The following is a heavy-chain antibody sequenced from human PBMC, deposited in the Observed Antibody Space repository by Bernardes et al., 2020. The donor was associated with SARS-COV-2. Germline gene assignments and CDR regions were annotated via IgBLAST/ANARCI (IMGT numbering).Heavy chain of an antibody. CDR2: INPNSGGT. D-gene: IGHD3-10*01. CDR1: GYTFTGYY. V-gene: IGHV1-2*02. J-gene: IGHJ4*02. CDR3: AKDSGGSGSYEN. Sequence: ASVKVSCKASGYTFTGYYMHWVRQAPGQGLEWMGWINPNSGGTSYAQKFQGRVTMTRDTSISTAYMELSRLRSDDTAVYYCAKDSGGSGSYENWGQGTLVTVSS.